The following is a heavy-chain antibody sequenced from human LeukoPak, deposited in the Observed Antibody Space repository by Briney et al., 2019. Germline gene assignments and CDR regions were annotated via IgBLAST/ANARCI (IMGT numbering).Heavy chain of an antibody. D-gene: IGHD4/OR15-4a*01. CDR3: ARDHDYGPDY. CDR2: IKPGSAAT. CDR1: GYTFTVHY. Sequence: GASLKVCCNASGYTFTVHYMHWLRHAPGQGIEWMGWIKPGSAATNFSQNFQGRVTMTSDTSINTAYMELSSLTSDDTAMYYCARDHDYGPDYWGQGTLVTVSA. J-gene: IGHJ4*02. V-gene: IGHV1-2*02.